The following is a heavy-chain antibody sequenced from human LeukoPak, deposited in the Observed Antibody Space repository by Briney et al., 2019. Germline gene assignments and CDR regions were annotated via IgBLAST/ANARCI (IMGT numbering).Heavy chain of an antibody. D-gene: IGHD2-2*01. J-gene: IGHJ4*02. Sequence: PGGSLRLSCAASGFTVSSNYMSWVRQAPGKGLEWVSVIYSGGSTYYADSVKGRFTISGDKAKNSVYLQMNSLRVEDTAVYYCARDTKYAFDNWGQGTLVTVSS. CDR1: GFTVSSNY. CDR3: ARDTKYAFDN. V-gene: IGHV3-66*01. CDR2: IYSGGST.